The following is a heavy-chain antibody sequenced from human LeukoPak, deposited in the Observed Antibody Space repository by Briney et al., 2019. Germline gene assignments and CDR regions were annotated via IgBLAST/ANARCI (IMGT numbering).Heavy chain of an antibody. Sequence: PGGSLRLSCAASGFTFSIYAMTWVRQAPGKGLEWVSEITGSTGRTYHADSVNGRFAISRDNSKNTLFLQMNSLRGEDTAIYYCARRYCTNGVCYFFDYWGQGTLVTVSS. CDR1: GFTFSIYA. J-gene: IGHJ4*02. CDR3: ARRYCTNGVCYFFDY. V-gene: IGHV3-23*01. D-gene: IGHD2-8*01. CDR2: ITGSTGRT.